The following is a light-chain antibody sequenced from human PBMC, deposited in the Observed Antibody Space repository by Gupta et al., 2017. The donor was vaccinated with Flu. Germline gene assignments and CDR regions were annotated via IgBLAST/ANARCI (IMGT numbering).Light chain of an antibody. Sequence: DIQVTQSPSSLSASVGDRVTVTCRTSHSISTFLNWYQHRPGTPPKVLIYGASTLQHGVPSRFSGSGSETEFTLTISSLQPEDFATYYCQQSHSAPLTFGGGTTLEVK. CDR1: HSISTF. V-gene: IGKV1-39*01. J-gene: IGKJ4*01. CDR2: GAS. CDR3: QQSHSAPLT.